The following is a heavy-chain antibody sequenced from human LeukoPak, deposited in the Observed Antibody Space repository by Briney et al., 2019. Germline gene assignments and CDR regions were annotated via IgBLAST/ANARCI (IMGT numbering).Heavy chain of an antibody. CDR3: ARGSTSHHWHIGL. CDR2: VSYSGRT. CDR1: GASISNYY. D-gene: IGHD2/OR15-2a*01. V-gene: IGHV4-59*01. Sequence: SETLSLTCTVSGASISNYYWSWIRQPPGKGLECIGYVSYSGRTNHNPSLKSRVTISVDTSKNQFSLNLSCVTAADTAVYYCARGSTSHHWHIGLWGRGTLVTVSS. J-gene: IGHJ2*01.